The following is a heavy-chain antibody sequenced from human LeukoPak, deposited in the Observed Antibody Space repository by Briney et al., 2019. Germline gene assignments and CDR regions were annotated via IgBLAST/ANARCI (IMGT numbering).Heavy chain of an antibody. CDR1: GFTFSSYG. Sequence: PGGSLRLSCAASGFTFSSYGMHWVRQAPGKGLEWVAVISEDGRNKYHADPVKGRFTISRDNSKNTLFLQMNSLRAEDTAVYYCAKHEYGFCFGAWGQGTLVTVSS. D-gene: IGHD4-17*01. CDR2: ISEDGRNK. CDR3: AKHEYGFCFGA. V-gene: IGHV3-30*18. J-gene: IGHJ5*02.